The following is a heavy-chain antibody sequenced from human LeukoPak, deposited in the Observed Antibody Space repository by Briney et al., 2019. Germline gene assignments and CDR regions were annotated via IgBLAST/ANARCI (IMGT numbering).Heavy chain of an antibody. J-gene: IGHJ6*03. CDR2: INHSGST. V-gene: IGHV4-34*01. CDR3: ARQGSSWLNYYYYYMDV. D-gene: IGHD6-13*01. CDR1: GGSFSGYY. Sequence: SETLSLTCAVYGGSFSGYYWSWIRQPPGKGLEWIGEINHSGSTNYNPSLKSRVTISVDTSKNQFPLRLSSVTAADTAVYYCARQGSSWLNYYYYYMDVWGKGTTVTISS.